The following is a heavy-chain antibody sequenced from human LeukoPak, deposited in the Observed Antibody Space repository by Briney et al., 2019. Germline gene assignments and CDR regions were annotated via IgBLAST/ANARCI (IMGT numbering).Heavy chain of an antibody. CDR1: GGSFNDYY. V-gene: IGHV4-34*01. D-gene: IGHD2/OR15-2a*01. CDR2: IKQSGST. J-gene: IGHJ5*02. Sequence: SETLSLTCAVYGGSFNDYYWSWMRQPPVKGLEWIGEIKQSGSTKYHPSLMSRVTISVDTSKNRFSLQMSSVTAAHTAVYYCARTLLPNFSWFDPWGQGTLVTVSS. CDR3: ARTLLPNFSWFDP.